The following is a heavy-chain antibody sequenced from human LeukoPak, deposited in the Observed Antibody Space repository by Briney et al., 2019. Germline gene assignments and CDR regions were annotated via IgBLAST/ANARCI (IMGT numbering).Heavy chain of an antibody. CDR2: IKQDGSEK. Sequence: GGSLRLSCAASGFTFSSYWMSWVRQAPGKGLEWVANIKQDGSEKYYVDSVKGRFTISRDNAKNSLYLQMNSLRAEDTAVYYCAWSPNCSGGSCYIFGYFDYWGQGTLVTVSS. CDR1: GFTFSSYW. V-gene: IGHV3-7*03. J-gene: IGHJ4*02. D-gene: IGHD2-15*01. CDR3: AWSPNCSGGSCYIFGYFDY.